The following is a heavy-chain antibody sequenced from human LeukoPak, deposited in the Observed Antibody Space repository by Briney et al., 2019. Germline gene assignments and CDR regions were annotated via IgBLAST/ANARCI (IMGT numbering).Heavy chain of an antibody. CDR2: IKQDGSEK. CDR1: GFTFSSYW. J-gene: IGHJ6*03. CDR3: VRGPPPHYMDV. V-gene: IGHV3-7*01. Sequence: PGGSLRLSCAASGFTFSSYWMSWVRQAPGKGLEWVANIKQDGSEKYYVDSVKGRFTISRDNAKNSLYLQMNSLRAEDTAVYYCVRGPPPHYMDVWGKGTTVTVSS.